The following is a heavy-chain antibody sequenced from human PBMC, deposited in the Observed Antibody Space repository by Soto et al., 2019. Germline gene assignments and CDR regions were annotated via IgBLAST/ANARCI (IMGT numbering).Heavy chain of an antibody. V-gene: IGHV3-53*01. CDR3: ARVGPYDSGSYMLRYNWFDP. CDR1: GFSVSTSH. CDR2: IYSGGAT. J-gene: IGHJ5*02. D-gene: IGHD3-10*01. Sequence: EVQLVDSGGGLIQPGGSLRLSCAAAGFSVSTSHMNWVRQTPGKGLEWVSEIYSGGATYYAASVKGRFTISRDKSKNTVHLQMNSLRAEDTAVYYCARVGPYDSGSYMLRYNWFDPWGQGTLVTVSS.